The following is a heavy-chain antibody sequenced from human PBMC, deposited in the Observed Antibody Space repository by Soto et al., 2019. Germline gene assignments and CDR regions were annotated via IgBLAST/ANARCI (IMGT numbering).Heavy chain of an antibody. CDR3: ARYGTRADW. D-gene: IGHD1-1*01. V-gene: IGHV3-48*03. CDR1: GLTFRNYE. Sequence: EVQLVESGGGFVQPGGSLRLSCAASGLTFRNYEMNWVRKAPGKWLEWVSYISSSGITTYYADFAAGRFTISRDNAKESLYLHLTSLRVEATAVYYCARYGTRADWWGLGTQVTVSS. J-gene: IGHJ4*02. CDR2: ISSSGITT.